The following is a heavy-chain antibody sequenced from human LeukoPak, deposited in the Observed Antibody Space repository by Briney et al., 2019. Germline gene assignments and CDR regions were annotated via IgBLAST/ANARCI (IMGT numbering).Heavy chain of an antibody. CDR2: ISGSSSYI. CDR1: GFTFSSYA. J-gene: IGHJ4*02. D-gene: IGHD1-26*01. Sequence: GGSLRLSCAASGFTFSSYAMSWVRQAPGKGLEWVSAISGSSSYIYYADSVKGRFTISRDNAKNSLYLQMNSLRAEDTAVYYCARGGSYYGECGDYWGQGTLVTVSS. V-gene: IGHV3-21*01. CDR3: ARGGSYYGECGDY.